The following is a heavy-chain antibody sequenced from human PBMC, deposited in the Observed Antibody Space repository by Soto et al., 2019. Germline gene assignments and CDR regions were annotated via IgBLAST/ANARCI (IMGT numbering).Heavy chain of an antibody. CDR1: GFTFSSYR. Sequence: EVQLVESGGGLVQPGGSLRLSCAASGFTFSSYRMNWVRQAPGKGLEWVSYISSSSSTIHYADSVKGRFTISRDNAKNSLYLQMNSLRAEDTAVYYCAPPNYYGSGSYDYWGQGTLVTVSS. V-gene: IGHV3-48*01. CDR2: ISSSSSTI. CDR3: APPNYYGSGSYDY. J-gene: IGHJ4*02. D-gene: IGHD3-10*01.